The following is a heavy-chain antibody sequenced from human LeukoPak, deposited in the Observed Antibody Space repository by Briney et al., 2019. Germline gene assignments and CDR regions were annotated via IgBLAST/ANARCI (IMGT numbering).Heavy chain of an antibody. CDR1: GYTFTSYA. V-gene: IGHV1-3*01. CDR3: ARVVDVGYYYGSGSSPAWNAFDI. Sequence: ASVKVSCKASGYTFTSYAMHWVRQAPGQRLEWMGWINAGNGNTKYSQKFQGRVTITRDTSASTAYMELSSLRSEDTAVYYCARVVDVGYYYGSGSSPAWNAFDIWGQGTMVTVSS. J-gene: IGHJ3*02. D-gene: IGHD3-10*01. CDR2: INAGNGNT.